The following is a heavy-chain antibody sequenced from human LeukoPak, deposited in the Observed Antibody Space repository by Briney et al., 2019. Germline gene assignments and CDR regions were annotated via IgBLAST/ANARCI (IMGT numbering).Heavy chain of an antibody. CDR2: ISSSSSYI. D-gene: IGHD3-9*01. CDR3: ATSSTYYDILTGYYLFDY. V-gene: IGHV3-21*01. CDR1: GFTFSSYS. J-gene: IGHJ4*02. Sequence: PGGSLRLSCAASGFTFSSYSMNWVRQAPGKGLEWVSSISSSSSYIYYADSVKGRFTISRDNAKNSLYLQMNSLRAEDTAVYYCATSSTYYDILTGYYLFDYWGQGTLVTVSS.